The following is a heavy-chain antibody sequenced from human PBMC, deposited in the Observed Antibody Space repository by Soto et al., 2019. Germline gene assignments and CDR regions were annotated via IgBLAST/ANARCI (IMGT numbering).Heavy chain of an antibody. CDR1: GGSISSYY. CDR3: ARQYYDSSGYSYSNNWFDP. Sequence: SETLSLTCTVSGGSISSYYWSWIRQPPGKGLEWIGYIYYSGSTNYNPSLKSRVPISVDTSKNQFSLKLSSVTAADTAVYYCARQYYDSSGYSYSNNWFDPWGQGTLVTVSS. CDR2: IYYSGST. D-gene: IGHD3-22*01. J-gene: IGHJ5*02. V-gene: IGHV4-59*08.